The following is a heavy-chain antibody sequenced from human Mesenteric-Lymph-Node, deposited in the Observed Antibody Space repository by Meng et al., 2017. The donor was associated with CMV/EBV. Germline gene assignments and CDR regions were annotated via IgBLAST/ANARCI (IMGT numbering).Heavy chain of an antibody. Sequence: GESLKISCAASGFTVSSNYMSWVRQAPGKGLEWVSVIYSGGSTCYADSVKGRFTISRDNSKNTLYLQMNSLRAEDTAVYYCAREGSTLHYGMDVWGQGTTVTVSS. CDR2: IYSGGST. J-gene: IGHJ6*02. CDR3: AREGSTLHYGMDV. CDR1: GFTVSSNY. D-gene: IGHD2-2*01. V-gene: IGHV3-53*01.